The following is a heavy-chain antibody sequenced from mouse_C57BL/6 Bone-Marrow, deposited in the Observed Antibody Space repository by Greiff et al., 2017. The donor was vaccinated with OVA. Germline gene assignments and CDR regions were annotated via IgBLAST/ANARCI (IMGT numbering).Heavy chain of an antibody. CDR1: GYTFTDYE. Sequence: QVQLQQSGAELVRPGASVTLSCKASGYTFTDYEMHWVKQTPVHGLEWIGAIDPETGGTAYNQKFKGKAILTADKSSSTAYMQLSSLTSEDSAVYYCARSSPYYYGSSYYAMDYWGQGTSVTVSS. CDR2: IDPETGGT. D-gene: IGHD1-1*01. CDR3: ARSSPYYYGSSYYAMDY. J-gene: IGHJ4*01. V-gene: IGHV1-15*01.